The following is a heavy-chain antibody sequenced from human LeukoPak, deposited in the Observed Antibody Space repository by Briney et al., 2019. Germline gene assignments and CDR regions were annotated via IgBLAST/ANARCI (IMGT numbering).Heavy chain of an antibody. CDR2: INHSGST. CDR3: ARWYYDSWSGYYRLGYYYMDV. Sequence: SETLSLTCAVYGGSFSGYYWSWIRQPPGKGLEWIGEINHSGSTNYNPSLKSRVTISVDTSKNQFSLKLSSVTAADTAVYYCARWYYDSWSGYYRLGYYYMDVWGKGTTVTVSS. CDR1: GGSFSGYY. J-gene: IGHJ6*03. V-gene: IGHV4-34*01. D-gene: IGHD3-3*01.